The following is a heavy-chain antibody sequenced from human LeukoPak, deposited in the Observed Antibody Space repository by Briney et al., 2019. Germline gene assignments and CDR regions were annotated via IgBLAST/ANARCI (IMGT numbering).Heavy chain of an antibody. CDR1: GYTFTNNY. Sequence: ASVKVSCKASGYTFTNNYMHWVRQAPVQGLEWMGIINPSGGSTNYAQKFQGRVTMTRDTSTSTVYMELSSLRSEDTAVYYCARAVGIVVVVVATLDYWGQGTLVTVSS. V-gene: IGHV1-46*01. CDR3: ARAVGIVVVVVATLDY. D-gene: IGHD2-15*01. CDR2: INPSGGST. J-gene: IGHJ4*02.